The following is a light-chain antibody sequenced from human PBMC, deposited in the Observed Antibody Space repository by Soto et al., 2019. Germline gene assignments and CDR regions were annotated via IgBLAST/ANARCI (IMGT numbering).Light chain of an antibody. CDR2: DAS. CDR1: QSVSTN. Sequence: IVLTQSPATLSLSPGERATLSCRASQSVSTNLAWYQQKPGQAPRLLISDASTRATGMPARFSGSGSGTEFTLTITSLQSEDFAVYYCQQRSNWPRTFGQGTKVDIK. V-gene: IGKV3-15*01. J-gene: IGKJ1*01. CDR3: QQRSNWPRT.